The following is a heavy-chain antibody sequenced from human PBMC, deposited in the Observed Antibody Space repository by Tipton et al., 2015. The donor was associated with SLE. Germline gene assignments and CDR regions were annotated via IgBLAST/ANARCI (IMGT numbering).Heavy chain of an antibody. CDR3: ARNFYGSGSYNSYYYYMDL. V-gene: IGHV4-4*08. J-gene: IGHJ6*03. CDR1: GGSISSYY. Sequence: TLSLTCTVSGGSISSYYWSWIRQPPGKGLGLIGNIYTSGSTNINPSLKSRVTISADPSKNQFFLRLSSVTAADTAVYYCARNFYGSGSYNSYYYYMDLWGKGTTVTVSS. CDR2: IYTSGST. D-gene: IGHD3-10*01.